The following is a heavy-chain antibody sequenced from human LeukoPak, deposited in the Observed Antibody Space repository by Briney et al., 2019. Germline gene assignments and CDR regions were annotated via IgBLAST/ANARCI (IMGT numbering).Heavy chain of an antibody. J-gene: IGHJ6*02. D-gene: IGHD2-15*01. CDR1: GGSISSYY. CDR2: IYYSGST. Sequence: SETLSLTCTVSGGSISSYYWSWIRQPPGKGLEWIGYIYYSGSTDYNPSLKSRVTISVDTSKNQFSLKLSSVTAADTAVYYCARDGCSGGSCYRDYYGMDVWGQGTTVTVSS. CDR3: ARDGCSGGSCYRDYYGMDV. V-gene: IGHV4-59*01.